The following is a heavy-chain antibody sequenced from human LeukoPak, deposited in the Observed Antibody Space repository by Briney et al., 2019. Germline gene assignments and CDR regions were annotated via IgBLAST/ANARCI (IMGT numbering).Heavy chain of an antibody. CDR1: GGSINSGSYY. CDR2: IYYSGNT. V-gene: IGHV4-39*07. J-gene: IGHJ3*02. CDR3: AAHCGSCQFWVADI. Sequence: SETLSLTCTVSGGSINSGSYYWAWIRQPPGKGLEWIGSIYYSGNTYYSPALESRVTISVDTSKHQFSLRLNSVTAADTAVYYCAAHCGSCQFWVADIWGQGTMVTVSS. D-gene: IGHD1-26*01.